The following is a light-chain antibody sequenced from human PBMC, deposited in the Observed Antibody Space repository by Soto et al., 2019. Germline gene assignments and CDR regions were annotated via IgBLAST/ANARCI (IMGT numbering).Light chain of an antibody. Sequence: QSALTQPPSVSAAPGQQVTISCSGSSSNIGNNYVSWFQHLPGATPKLLIYENNRRPTGIPYRFSGSKSATSATLGITGLQTGDEADYYCGTWDHSVSGYVFGTGTKVTVL. CDR2: ENN. CDR1: SSNIGNNY. CDR3: GTWDHSVSGYV. J-gene: IGLJ1*01. V-gene: IGLV1-51*02.